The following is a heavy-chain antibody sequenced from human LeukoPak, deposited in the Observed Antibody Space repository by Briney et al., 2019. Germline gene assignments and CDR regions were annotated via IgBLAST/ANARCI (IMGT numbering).Heavy chain of an antibody. D-gene: IGHD1-7*01. Sequence: GGSLRLSCAASGFTFSNAWMGWVRQAPGKGLEWVGRIKSKTDGGTTDYAAPVKGRFTISRDDSKNTLYLQMNSLKTEDTAVYYCTTDKQSRYNWNYGGDYWGQGTLVTVSS. CDR1: GFTFSNAW. V-gene: IGHV3-15*01. CDR3: TTDKQSRYNWNYGGDY. J-gene: IGHJ4*02. CDR2: IKSKTDGGTT.